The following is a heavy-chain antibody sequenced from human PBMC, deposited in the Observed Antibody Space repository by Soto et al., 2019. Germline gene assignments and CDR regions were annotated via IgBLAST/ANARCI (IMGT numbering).Heavy chain of an antibody. D-gene: IGHD6-6*01. V-gene: IGHV1-69*13. J-gene: IGHJ6*02. CDR1: GGTFSSYA. Sequence: SVKVSCKASGGTFSSYAISWVRQAPGQGLEWMGGIIPIFGTANYAQKFQGRVTITADESTSTAYMELSSLRSEDTAVYYCARLPYSYSSSSFGMDVWGQGTTVTAP. CDR3: ARLPYSYSSSSFGMDV. CDR2: IIPIFGTA.